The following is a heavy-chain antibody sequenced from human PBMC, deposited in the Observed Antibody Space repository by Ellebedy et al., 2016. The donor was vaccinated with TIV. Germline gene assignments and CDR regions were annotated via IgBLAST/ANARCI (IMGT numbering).Heavy chain of an antibody. J-gene: IGHJ4*02. CDR3: ARDLVHFESRGYYSEY. D-gene: IGHD3-22*01. Sequence: ASVKVSCKASGATFSGSAISWVRQAPGQGLEWMGWITAYNGNTKYAQKFQGRVSMTTDTSTSTAYMELRSLRYDDTALYYCARDLVHFESRGYYSEYWGQGTLVTVSS. V-gene: IGHV1-18*01. CDR2: ITAYNGNT. CDR1: GATFSGSA.